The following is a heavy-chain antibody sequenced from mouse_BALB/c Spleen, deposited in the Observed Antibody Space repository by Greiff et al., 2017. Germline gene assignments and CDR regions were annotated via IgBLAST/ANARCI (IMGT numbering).Heavy chain of an antibody. V-gene: IGHV5-6-5*01. Sequence: EVQRVESGGGLVKPGGSLKLSCAASGFTFSSYAMSWVRQTPEKGLEWVASISSGGSTYYQDSVKGRFTISRDNARNILYLQMSSLRSEDTAMYYCANYSGSSYYFDYWGQGTTLTVSS. CDR1: GFTFSSYA. CDR3: ANYSGSSYYFDY. D-gene: IGHD1-1*01. J-gene: IGHJ2*01. CDR2: ISSGGST.